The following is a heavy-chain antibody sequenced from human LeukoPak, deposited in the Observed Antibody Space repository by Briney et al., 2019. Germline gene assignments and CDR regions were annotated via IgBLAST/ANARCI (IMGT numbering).Heavy chain of an antibody. CDR3: ARKGYSGYDSTKYNWFDP. D-gene: IGHD5-12*01. V-gene: IGHV4-31*03. CDR1: GGSISSGGYY. J-gene: IGHJ5*02. CDR2: IYYSGST. Sequence: PSETLSLTCTVSGGSISSGGYYWSWIRQHPGKGLEWIGYIYYSGSTYYNPSLKSRVTIPLDTSKNQFSLKLSSVTAADTAVYYCARKGYSGYDSTKYNWFDPWGQGTLVTVSS.